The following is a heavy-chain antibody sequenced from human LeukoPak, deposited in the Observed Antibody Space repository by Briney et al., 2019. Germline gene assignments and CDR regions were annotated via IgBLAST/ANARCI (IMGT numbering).Heavy chain of an antibody. CDR2: RSAYNGNT. Sequence: SVKLSFTASGYTGTSYGISWVRRAPGQRPGEMGWRSAYNGNTNYAQNPQGRVTMTTDTSTSAASMELRSLRSDNTAVYYCARAYCGGDCYSGSRRWVGENWFDPWGQGTLVTVSS. J-gene: IGHJ5*02. CDR3: ARAYCGGDCYSGSRRWVGENWFDP. CDR1: GYTGTSYG. V-gene: IGHV1-18*01. D-gene: IGHD2-21*02.